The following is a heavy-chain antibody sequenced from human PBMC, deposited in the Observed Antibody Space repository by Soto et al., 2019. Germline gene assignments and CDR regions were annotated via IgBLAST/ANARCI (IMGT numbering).Heavy chain of an antibody. V-gene: IGHV3-7*01. J-gene: IGHJ3*02. Sequence: ESGGGLVQPGGSLRLSCAASGFTFSSYWMTWVRQAPGKGLEWVANIKQDGSEKYFVDPVKGRFTISRDNAKNSLYLQMNSLRAEDTAVYYCARNYGDYAGDAFDIWGQGTMVTVSS. CDR3: ARNYGDYAGDAFDI. D-gene: IGHD4-17*01. CDR1: GFTFSSYW. CDR2: IKQDGSEK.